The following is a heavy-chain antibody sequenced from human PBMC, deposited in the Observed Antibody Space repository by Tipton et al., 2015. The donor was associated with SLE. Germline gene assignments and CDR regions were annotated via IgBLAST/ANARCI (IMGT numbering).Heavy chain of an antibody. V-gene: IGHV4-39*07. CDR1: GGSISSSSYY. J-gene: IGHJ6*02. D-gene: IGHD3-10*01. CDR3: ARGGGSYGSGSYYPMDV. CDR2: IYYSGST. Sequence: TLSLTCTVSGGSISSSSYYWGWIRQPPGKGLEWIGSIYYSGSTYYNPSLKSRVTISVDTSKNQFSLKLSSVTAADTAVYYCARGGGSYGSGSYYPMDVWGQGTTVTVSS.